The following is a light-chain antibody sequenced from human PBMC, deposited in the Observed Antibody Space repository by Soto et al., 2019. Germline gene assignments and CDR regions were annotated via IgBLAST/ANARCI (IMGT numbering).Light chain of an antibody. CDR1: LGISNY. V-gene: IGKV1-27*01. J-gene: IGKJ1*01. Sequence: DIQTTQSPSSLSASVGDRVTITCRASLGISNYLAWYQQRPGKVPKLLIYAASTLQSGVSSRFSGSGSGTDFTLTISSLQPEDVATYYCQKYNSAPWTFGQGTKVEIK. CDR2: AAS. CDR3: QKYNSAPWT.